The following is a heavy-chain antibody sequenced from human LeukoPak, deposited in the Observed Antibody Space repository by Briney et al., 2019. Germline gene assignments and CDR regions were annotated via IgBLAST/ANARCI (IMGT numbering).Heavy chain of an antibody. CDR3: ERDKFPLVGATGDDGFDI. CDR2: IYHSGST. V-gene: IGHV4-34*01. CDR1: GGSFSGYY. D-gene: IGHD1-26*01. Sequence: SETLSLTCAVYGGSFSGYYWSWIRQPPGKGLDWIGEIYHSGSTNYNPSLKSRVTISVDKSKNQFSLKLSSVTAADTAVYYCERDKFPLVGATGDDGFDIWGQGTMVTVSS. J-gene: IGHJ3*02.